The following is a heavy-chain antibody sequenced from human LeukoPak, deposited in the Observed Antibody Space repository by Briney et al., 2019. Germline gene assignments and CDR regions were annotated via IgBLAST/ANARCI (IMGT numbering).Heavy chain of an antibody. V-gene: IGHV1-69*06. CDR1: GGTFSSYA. CDR2: IIPIFGTA. D-gene: IGHD3-9*01. CDR3: ARCYDILAGGYYFDY. Sequence: GSSVKVSCKASGGTFSSYAISWVRQAPGQGLEWMGGIIPIFGTANYAQKFQGRVTITADKSTSTAYMELSSLRSEDTAVYYCARCYDILAGGYYFDYRGQGTLVTVSS. J-gene: IGHJ4*02.